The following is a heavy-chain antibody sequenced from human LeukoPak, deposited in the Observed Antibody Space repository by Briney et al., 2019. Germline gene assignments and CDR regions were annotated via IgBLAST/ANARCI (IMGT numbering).Heavy chain of an antibody. CDR1: GFTFSTYA. J-gene: IGHJ3*02. D-gene: IGHD1-14*01. CDR2: TAFDGINK. V-gene: IGHV3-30-3*01. CDR3: ARGPEYGSTPAGEFHI. Sequence: GRSLRLSCAASGFTFSTYAMHWVRQAPGKGLEWVAVTAFDGINKYYADSVKGRFTVSRDNSKDTMYLQMNSLRVEDTAVFYCARGPEYGSTPAGEFHIWGQGTMVTVSS.